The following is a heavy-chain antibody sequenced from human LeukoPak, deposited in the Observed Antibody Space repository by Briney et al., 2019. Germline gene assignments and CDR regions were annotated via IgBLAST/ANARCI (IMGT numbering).Heavy chain of an antibody. CDR1: GFTFSTYA. CDR3: SKDPASGYCHGGWCHDSPFDS. V-gene: IGHV3-23*01. D-gene: IGHD2-15*01. J-gene: IGHJ4*02. CDR2: VTGTSGGSTIAT. Sequence: GGSLRLSCAASGFTFSTYAMTWVRQAPGKGLEWVALVTGTSGGSTIATYYADSVKGRFTISRDNSKNTLFLQMSSLRDEDTAIYYCSKDPASGYCHGGWCHDSPFDSWGQGTPVTASS.